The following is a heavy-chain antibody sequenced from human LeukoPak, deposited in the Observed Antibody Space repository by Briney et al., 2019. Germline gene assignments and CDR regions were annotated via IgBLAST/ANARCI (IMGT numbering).Heavy chain of an antibody. CDR1: EFTFTDYY. Sequence: GGSLGLSCAASEFTFTDYYMSWIRQAPGKGLEWLSYISISGTTINYADSVKGRFTIPRDNAENPVYLQRNRLRAEDTVVYYCASGGGYGPGSQHYFDQWGQGTLVTVCS. CDR3: ASGGGYGPGSQHYFDQ. D-gene: IGHD3-10*01. J-gene: IGHJ4*02. CDR2: ISISGTTI. V-gene: IGHV3-11*01.